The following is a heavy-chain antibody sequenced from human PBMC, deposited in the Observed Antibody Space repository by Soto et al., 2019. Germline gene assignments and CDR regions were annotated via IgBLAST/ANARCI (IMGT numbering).Heavy chain of an antibody. Sequence: GGSLRLSCAASGFTFRGYEMYWVRQTPGKGPEWVSYITSSGDSILYADSVKGRFTISRDNANSSLFLQMNSLRVEDTAVYYCASPPDVWGQGTTVTVSS. J-gene: IGHJ6*02. CDR1: GFTFRGYE. CDR2: ITSSGDSI. CDR3: ASPPDV. V-gene: IGHV3-48*03.